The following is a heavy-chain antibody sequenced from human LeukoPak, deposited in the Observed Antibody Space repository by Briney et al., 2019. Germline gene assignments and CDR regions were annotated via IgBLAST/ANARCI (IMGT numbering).Heavy chain of an antibody. D-gene: IGHD5-18*01. J-gene: IGHJ4*02. V-gene: IGHV3-23*01. CDR3: AKYSVQLWDNFDY. CDR1: GDSISTTSYY. Sequence: PSETLSLTCTVSGDSISTTSYYWGWIRQPPGKGLEWVSAISGSGGSTYYADSVKGRFTISRDNSKNTLYLQMNSLRAEDTAVYYCAKYSVQLWDNFDYWGQGTLVTVSS. CDR2: ISGSGGST.